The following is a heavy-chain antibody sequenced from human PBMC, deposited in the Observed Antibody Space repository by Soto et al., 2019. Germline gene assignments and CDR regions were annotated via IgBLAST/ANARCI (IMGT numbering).Heavy chain of an antibody. J-gene: IGHJ6*02. CDR3: ARVTIFGVVTAYYGMDV. CDR2: IIPIFGTA. D-gene: IGHD3-3*01. Sequence: SVKVSCKASGGTFSSYAISWVRQAPGQGLEWMGGIIPIFGTANYAQKFQGRVTITADESTSTAYMELSRLRSEGTAVYYCARVTIFGVVTAYYGMDVWGQGTTVTVSS. CDR1: GGTFSSYA. V-gene: IGHV1-69*13.